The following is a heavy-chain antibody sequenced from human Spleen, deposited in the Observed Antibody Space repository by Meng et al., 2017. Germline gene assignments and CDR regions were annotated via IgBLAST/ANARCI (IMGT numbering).Heavy chain of an antibody. Sequence: QVQLVQSGAEVKKPGASVKVSCKPSGYNSPDYYIHWVRQAPGQGLEWMGRINPNSGASNFAQNFQGRVTMTRDTSISTAYMELSRLRSDDTALYYCARDRLLDYWGQGTLVTVSS. CDR3: ARDRLLDY. CDR1: GYNSPDYY. J-gene: IGHJ4*02. V-gene: IGHV1-2*06. CDR2: INPNSGAS.